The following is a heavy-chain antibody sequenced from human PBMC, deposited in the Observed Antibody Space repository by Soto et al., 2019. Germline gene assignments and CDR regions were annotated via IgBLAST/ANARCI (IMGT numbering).Heavy chain of an antibody. D-gene: IGHD3-3*01. J-gene: IGHJ6*02. CDR3: ARMLRFLEWSPYGMDV. V-gene: IGHV3-23*01. Sequence: GGSLRLSCAASGFTFSSYAMSWVRQAPGKGLEWVSAISGSGGSTYYADSVKGRFTISRDNSKNTLYLQMNSLRAEDTAVYYCARMLRFLEWSPYGMDVWGQGTTVTVSS. CDR1: GFTFSSYA. CDR2: ISGSGGST.